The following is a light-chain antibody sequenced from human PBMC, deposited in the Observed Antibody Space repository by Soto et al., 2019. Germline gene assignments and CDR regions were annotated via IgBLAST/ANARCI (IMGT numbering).Light chain of an antibody. CDR2: DVN. CDR1: SSDVGAYNY. CDR3: SSYTSSATYV. Sequence: QSALTQPASVSGSPGQSITISCTGTSSDVGAYNYVSWYQQHPGKAPKLMIYDVNNRPSGVSNRFSGSKSGNTASLTISGLQADDEADYYCSSYTSSATYVFGTGTKVTVL. J-gene: IGLJ1*01. V-gene: IGLV2-14*03.